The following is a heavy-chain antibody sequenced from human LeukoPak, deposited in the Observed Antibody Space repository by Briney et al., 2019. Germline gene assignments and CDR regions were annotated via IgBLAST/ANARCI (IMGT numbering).Heavy chain of an antibody. CDR3: ARVIGSYGDSAY. V-gene: IGHV3-48*04. D-gene: IGHD1-26*01. Sequence: GGSLRLSWAGAGFSISVYSRSWVRHDPGKGLEWVSYISSSSSAIYYADSLKGRFTISRDNAKNSLYLQMNSLRAEDTAVYYCARVIGSYGDSAYWGQGTLVTVSS. CDR1: GFSISVYS. CDR2: ISSSSSAI. J-gene: IGHJ4*02.